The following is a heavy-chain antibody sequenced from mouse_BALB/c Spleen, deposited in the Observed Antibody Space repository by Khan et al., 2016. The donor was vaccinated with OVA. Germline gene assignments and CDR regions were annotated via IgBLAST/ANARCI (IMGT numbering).Heavy chain of an antibody. CDR3: ASHLTGSFAY. Sequence: EVELVESGGDLVRPGGSLKLSCAASGFTFSAYGMSWVRQSPDKGLEWVATINSDGDYTYYPDSLKGRFIISRDNAKNTLYLQMRSLKSEDTAMYYCASHLTGSFAYWGHGTLVPVSA. CDR2: INSDGDYT. CDR1: GFTFSAYG. D-gene: IGHD4-1*01. J-gene: IGHJ3*01. V-gene: IGHV5-6*01.